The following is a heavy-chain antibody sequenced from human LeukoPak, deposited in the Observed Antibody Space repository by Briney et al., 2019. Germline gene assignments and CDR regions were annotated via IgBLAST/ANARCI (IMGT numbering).Heavy chain of an antibody. CDR1: GFTFSSYA. J-gene: IGHJ4*02. CDR2: ISGSGGSA. Sequence: PGGSLRLSCAASGFTFSSYAMSWVRQAPGKGLEWVSAISGSGGSAYYADSVKGRFTISRDNAKNSLYLQMNSLRAEDTAVYYCARLFAVDYWGQGTLVTVSS. CDR3: ARLFAVDY. V-gene: IGHV3-23*01.